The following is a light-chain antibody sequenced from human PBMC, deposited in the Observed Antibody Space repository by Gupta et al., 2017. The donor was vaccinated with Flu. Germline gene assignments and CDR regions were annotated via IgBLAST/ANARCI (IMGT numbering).Light chain of an antibody. CDR1: SSDVGGSNY. CDR3: SSYTSSNTFYV. V-gene: IGLV2-14*01. Sequence: HSALTPPASVSGSPGQSIPISCTGTSSDVGGSNYVSWYQQHPGKAPKLMIYDVSNRPSGVSSRFSGSKSGNTASLTISGLEAEDETDYYCSSYTSSNTFYVFGTGTKVTVL. J-gene: IGLJ1*01. CDR2: DVS.